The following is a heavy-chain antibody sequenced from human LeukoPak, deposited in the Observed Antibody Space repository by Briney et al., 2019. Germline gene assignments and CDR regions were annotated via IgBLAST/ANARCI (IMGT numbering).Heavy chain of an antibody. D-gene: IGHD6-19*01. V-gene: IGHV1-69*04. J-gene: IGHJ4*02. Sequence: SVKVSCKASGGTFSSYAIDWVRQAPGQGLEWMGRIIPILGIANYAQKFQGRVTITADKSTSTAYMELSSLRSEDTAVYYCARDQDHIAVAGIDYWGQGTLVTVSS. CDR1: GGTFSSYA. CDR2: IIPILGIA. CDR3: ARDQDHIAVAGIDY.